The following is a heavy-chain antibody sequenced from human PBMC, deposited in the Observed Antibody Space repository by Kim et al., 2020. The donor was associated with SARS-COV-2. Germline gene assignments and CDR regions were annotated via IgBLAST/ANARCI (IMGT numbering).Heavy chain of an antibody. D-gene: IGHD6-13*01. J-gene: IGHJ4*02. CDR3: ARDGGLQQLVYFDY. V-gene: IGHV1-2*02. Sequence: HKFQGRVTMTRDTSISTAYMELSRLGSDDTAVYYCARDGGLQQLVYFDYWGQGTLVTVSS.